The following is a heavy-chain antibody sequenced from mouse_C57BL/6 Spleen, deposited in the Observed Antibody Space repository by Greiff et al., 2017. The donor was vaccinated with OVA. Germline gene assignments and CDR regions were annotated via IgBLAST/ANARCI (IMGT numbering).Heavy chain of an antibody. J-gene: IGHJ3*01. Sequence: EVKLMESGGGLVKPGGSLKLSCAASGFTFSSYAMSWVRQTPEKRLEWVATISDGGSYTYYPDNVKGRFTISRDNAKNNLYLQMSHLKSEDTAMYYCASEPGYDGYYPFAYWGQGTLVTVSA. D-gene: IGHD2-3*01. CDR3: ASEPGYDGYYPFAY. CDR1: GFTFSSYA. CDR2: ISDGGSYT. V-gene: IGHV5-4*03.